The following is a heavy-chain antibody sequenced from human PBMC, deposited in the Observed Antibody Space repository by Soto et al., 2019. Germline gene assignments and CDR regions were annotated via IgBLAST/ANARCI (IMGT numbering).Heavy chain of an antibody. D-gene: IGHD5-12*01. CDR1: GGSISSSSYY. CDR2: IYYSGST. V-gene: IGHV4-39*01. J-gene: IGHJ4*02. CDR3: ARQVVATIFFDY. Sequence: SETLFLTCTVSGGSISSSSYYWGWIRQPPGKGLEWIGSIYYSGSTYYNPSLKSRVTISVDTSKNQFSLKLSSVTAADTAVYYCARQVVATIFFDYWGQGTLVTVSS.